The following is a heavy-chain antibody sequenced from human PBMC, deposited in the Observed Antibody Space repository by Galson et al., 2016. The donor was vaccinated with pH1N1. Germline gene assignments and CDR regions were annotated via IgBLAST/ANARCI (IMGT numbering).Heavy chain of an antibody. CDR2: IIPIFRTT. CDR1: GGTFNKYA. V-gene: IGHV1-69*13. Sequence: SVKVSCKASGGTFNKYAISWIRQAPGQGLEWMGGIIPIFRTTKYAQRFQGRGTITADEFTSVAYMELSSLRSEDTAVYYCAAGSGRSDFDYWGQGIQVTVSS. J-gene: IGHJ4*02. D-gene: IGHD3-10*01. CDR3: AAGSGRSDFDY.